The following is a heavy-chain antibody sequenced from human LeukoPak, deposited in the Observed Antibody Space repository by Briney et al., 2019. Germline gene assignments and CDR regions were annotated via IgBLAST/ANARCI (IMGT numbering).Heavy chain of an antibody. CDR1: GFTFSSYV. CDR2: ISGSGGST. D-gene: IGHD3-16*02. CDR3: AKEDYDYVWGSYRSTIDY. Sequence: GGSLRLSCAASGFTFSSYVMSWLRQAPGKGLEWVSAISGSGGSTYYADSVKGRFTISRDNSKNTLYLQMNSLRAEDTAVYYCAKEDYDYVWGSYRSTIDYWGQGTLVTVSS. V-gene: IGHV3-23*01. J-gene: IGHJ4*02.